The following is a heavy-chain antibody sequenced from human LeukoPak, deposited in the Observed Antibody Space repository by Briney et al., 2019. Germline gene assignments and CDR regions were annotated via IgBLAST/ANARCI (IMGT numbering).Heavy chain of an antibody. CDR3: ARDGPTPWIHLWHPDY. Sequence: GRSLRLSCAGSGFSFSNYVMYWVRQAPGKGLEWVALILYDGSNKYYADSVKGRFTISRDNSKNTLYLQMNSLRPEDTAVYYCARDGPTPWIHLWHPDYWGQGTLVAVSS. D-gene: IGHD5-18*01. CDR2: ILYDGSNK. J-gene: IGHJ4*02. CDR1: GFSFSNYV. V-gene: IGHV3-30-3*01.